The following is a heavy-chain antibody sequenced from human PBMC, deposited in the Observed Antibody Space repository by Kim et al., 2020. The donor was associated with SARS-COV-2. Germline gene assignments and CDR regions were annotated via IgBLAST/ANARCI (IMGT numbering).Heavy chain of an antibody. Sequence: ASVKVSCKASGYTFSTYAMNWVRQAPGQGLEWMGWININTGNPTYAQGFTGRFVFSLDTSVSTAYLQISSLKAEDTAVYFCARAFFSLGYGSGSYGAFDIWGQGTILTVSS. J-gene: IGHJ3*02. CDR3: ARAFFSLGYGSGSYGAFDI. CDR2: ININTGNP. D-gene: IGHD3-10*01. CDR1: GYTFSTYA. V-gene: IGHV7-4-1*02.